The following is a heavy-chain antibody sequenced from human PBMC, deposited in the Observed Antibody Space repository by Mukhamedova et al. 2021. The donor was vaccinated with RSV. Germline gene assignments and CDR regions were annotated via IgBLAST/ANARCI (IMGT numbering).Heavy chain of an antibody. CDR2: IYSSGITSGST. D-gene: IGHD3-22*01. V-gene: IGHV4-4*07. Sequence: EWIGRIYSSGITSGSTNSNPSLKSRVTMSVDTSKNQFSLKLTSVTAADTAVYYCARGRKYYDDSGYYKALDYWGQGTLVSVSS. J-gene: IGHJ4*02. CDR3: ARGRKYYDDSGYYKALDY.